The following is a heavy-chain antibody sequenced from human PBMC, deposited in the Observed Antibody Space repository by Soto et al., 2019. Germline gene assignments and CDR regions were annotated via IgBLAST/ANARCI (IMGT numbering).Heavy chain of an antibody. CDR3: ASHNYDILAGFYNAFAI. D-gene: IGHD3-9*01. CDR2: MYDDIGDT. Sequence: SETLSLTCAVSGVSISSTYWSWIRQPPGKELEWIAYMYDDIGDTNYNPSLKSRVTLPLDTSKNQFSLKLSSVTAADTAMYYCASHNYDILAGFYNAFAIWGQGIMVTVSS. V-gene: IGHV4-59*08. J-gene: IGHJ3*02. CDR1: GVSISSTY.